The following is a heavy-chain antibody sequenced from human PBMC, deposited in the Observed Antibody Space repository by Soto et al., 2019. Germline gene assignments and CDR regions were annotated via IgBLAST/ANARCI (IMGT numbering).Heavy chain of an antibody. D-gene: IGHD3-3*01. CDR2: IIPIFGTA. Sequence: ASVKVSCKASGGTFTSYAISWVRQAPGQGLEWMGGIIPIFGTANYAQKFQGRVTITADESTSTAYMELSSLRSEDTAVYYCATSAEMTTVRTLFDYRGQGTLVTVSS. V-gene: IGHV1-69*13. J-gene: IGHJ4*02. CDR1: GGTFTSYA. CDR3: ATSAEMTTVRTLFDY.